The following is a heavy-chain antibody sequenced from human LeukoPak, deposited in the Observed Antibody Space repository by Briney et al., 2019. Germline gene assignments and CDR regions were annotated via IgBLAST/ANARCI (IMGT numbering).Heavy chain of an antibody. CDR3: ARMGSGGPRSYYYYGMDV. D-gene: IGHD3-16*01. V-gene: IGHV1-8*01. CDR1: GYTFTSYD. J-gene: IGHJ6*02. CDR2: MNPNSGNT. Sequence: ASVKVSCKASGYTFTSYDINWVRHATGQGLEWMGWMNPNSGNTGYAQKFQGRVTMTRNTSISTAYMELSSLRSEGTAVYYCARMGSGGPRSYYYYGMDVWGQGTTVTVSS.